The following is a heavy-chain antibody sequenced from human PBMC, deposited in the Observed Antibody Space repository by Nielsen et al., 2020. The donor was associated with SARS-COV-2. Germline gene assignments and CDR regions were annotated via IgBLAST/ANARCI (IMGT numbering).Heavy chain of an antibody. V-gene: IGHV3-23*01. CDR3: AKVRSVGAVAGLDAFDL. CDR1: GFTFRSYA. D-gene: IGHD6-19*01. Sequence: GGSLRLSCGASGFTFRSYAMNWVRQAPGKGLEWVSTLTGRCASAYYADSVKGRFTISRDNSNNTLFLQMNSLRAEDTAVYYCAKVRSVGAVAGLDAFDLWGQGTMVTVSS. CDR2: LTGRCASA. J-gene: IGHJ3*01.